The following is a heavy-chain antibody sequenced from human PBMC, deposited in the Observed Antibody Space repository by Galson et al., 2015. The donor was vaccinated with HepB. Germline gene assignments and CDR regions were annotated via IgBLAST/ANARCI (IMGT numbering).Heavy chain of an antibody. J-gene: IGHJ5*02. CDR2: INPSGGST. Sequence: SVKVSCKASGYTFTSYYMHWVRQAPGQGLEWMGIINPSGGSTSYAQKFQGRVTMTRDTSTSTVYMELSSLRSEDTAVYYCARDYPKGCTNGVCYIFTGRRNNWFDPWGQGTLVTISS. V-gene: IGHV1-46*01. CDR3: ARDYPKGCTNGVCYIFTGRRNNWFDP. D-gene: IGHD2-8*01. CDR1: GYTFTSYY.